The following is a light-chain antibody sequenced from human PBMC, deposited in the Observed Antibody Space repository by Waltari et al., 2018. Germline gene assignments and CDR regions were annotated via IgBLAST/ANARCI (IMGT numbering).Light chain of an antibody. CDR3: QQYYSIPIT. CDR2: WAS. J-gene: IGKJ3*01. V-gene: IGKV4-1*01. CDR1: RSVLYSSNNKNY. Sequence: DIVMNQSPDSLAVSLGERATINCKSSRSVLYSSNNKNYLAWYQQKPGQPPKLLIYWASTRESGVPDRFSGSGSGTDFTLTISSLQAEDVAVYYCQQYYSIPITFGPGTKVDIK.